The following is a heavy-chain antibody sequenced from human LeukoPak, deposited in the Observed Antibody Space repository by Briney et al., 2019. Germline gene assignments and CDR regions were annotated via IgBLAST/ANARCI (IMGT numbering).Heavy chain of an antibody. J-gene: IGHJ4*02. V-gene: IGHV3-53*01. Sequence: GGSLSLSCAASGFTFSSSYMSWVRQAPGKGLEWVSLIYSGGSTYYAASVKGRFTISRDNSKNTLYLQMNSLRPEDTAVYYCAKGYNYAYEYWGQGTLVTVSS. CDR3: AKGYNYAYEY. D-gene: IGHD5-18*01. CDR2: IYSGGST. CDR1: GFTFSSSY.